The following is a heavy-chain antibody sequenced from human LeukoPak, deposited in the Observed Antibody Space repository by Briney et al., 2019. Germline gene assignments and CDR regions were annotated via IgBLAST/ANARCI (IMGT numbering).Heavy chain of an antibody. J-gene: IGHJ4*02. CDR2: INTSGST. V-gene: IGHV4-38-2*01. D-gene: IGHD2-8*01. Sequence: SETLSLTCAVSGYSISSGYYWGWIRQPPGKGLEWIGRINTSGSTNFNPSLKSRVTMSVDTSKNQFSLKLTSVTAADTALYYCARYRQESNGQFDYWGQGTLVTVSS. CDR1: GYSISSGYY. CDR3: ARYRQESNGQFDY.